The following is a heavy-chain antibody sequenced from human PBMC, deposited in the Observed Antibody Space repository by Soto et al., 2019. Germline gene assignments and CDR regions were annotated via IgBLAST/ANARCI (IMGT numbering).Heavy chain of an antibody. J-gene: IGHJ3*02. CDR1: GYTFTSYY. D-gene: IGHD6-6*01. V-gene: IGHV1-46*01. CDR3: ARVGSSWGDAFDI. CDR2: INPSGGST. Sequence: QVQLVQSGAEVKKPGASVKVSCKASGYTFTSYYMHWVRQAPGQGLEWMGIINPSGGSTSYAQKYQGRVTMTRDTSTSTVYMELSSLRSEDTAVYYCARVGSSWGDAFDIWGQGTMVTVSS.